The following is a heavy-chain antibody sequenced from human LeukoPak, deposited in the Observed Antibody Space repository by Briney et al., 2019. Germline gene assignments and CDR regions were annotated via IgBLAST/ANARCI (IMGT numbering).Heavy chain of an antibody. V-gene: IGHV3-7*01. CDR2: IKTDGSEK. CDR3: ARAMVRGREDVFDY. J-gene: IGHJ4*02. D-gene: IGHD3-10*01. CDR1: GFTFTSFW. Sequence: GGSLRLSCAASGFTFTSFWISWVRQAPGKGLEWVANIKTDGSEKYYVDSVKGRFTISRDNAKNSLYLQMNSLRAEDTAVYYCARAMVRGREDVFDYWGQGTLVTVSS.